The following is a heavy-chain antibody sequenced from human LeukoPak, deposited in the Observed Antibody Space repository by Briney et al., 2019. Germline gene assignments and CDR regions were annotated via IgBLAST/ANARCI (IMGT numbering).Heavy chain of an antibody. V-gene: IGHV4-59*08. CDR1: GGSISSYY. CDR3: ARHRATWPPGAFDI. J-gene: IGHJ3*02. CDR2: IYYSGST. D-gene: IGHD1-26*01. Sequence: PSETKSLSCTVSGGSISSYYWSWIRRPPGKGLEWIGYIYYSGSTNYNPSLKSRVTISVDTSKNQFSLKLSSVTAADTAVYYCARHRATWPPGAFDIWGQGTMVTVSS.